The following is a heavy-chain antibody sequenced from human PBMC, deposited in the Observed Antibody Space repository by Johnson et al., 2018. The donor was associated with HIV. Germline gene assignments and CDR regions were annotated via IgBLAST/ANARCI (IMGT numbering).Heavy chain of an antibody. D-gene: IGHD2-15*01. Sequence: EKLVESGGGLIQPGGSLRLSCAASGFTVSSNYMSWVRQAPGKGLEWVSLIYSGGRTYYADSVKGRFTISRDNSKNTLYLQMNSLRAEDTAVYYCARTPGYSRSFDIWGQGTMVTVSS. CDR3: ARTPGYSRSFDI. CDR1: GFTVSSNY. V-gene: IGHV3-53*01. CDR2: IYSGGRT. J-gene: IGHJ3*02.